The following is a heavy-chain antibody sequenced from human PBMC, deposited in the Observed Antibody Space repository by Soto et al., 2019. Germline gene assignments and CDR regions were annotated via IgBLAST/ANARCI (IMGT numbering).Heavy chain of an antibody. CDR2: MNPNSGNT. J-gene: IGHJ6*02. D-gene: IGHD1-1*01. V-gene: IGHV1-8*01. CDR1: GYTFTSYD. CDR3: ARERTGTTSMDV. Sequence: QVQLVQSGAEVKKPGASVKVSCKASGYTFTSYDINWVRQATGQGLAWMGWMNPNSGNTGYAQKFRGRVTMTRNTAISTAYMELSSLRSEYTAVYYCARERTGTTSMDVWGQGTTVTVSS.